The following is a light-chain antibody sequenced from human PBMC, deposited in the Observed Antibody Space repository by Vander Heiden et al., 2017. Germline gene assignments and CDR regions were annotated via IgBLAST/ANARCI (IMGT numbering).Light chain of an antibody. Sequence: DIVETQSSGSLAVSPGERATINCKSSQSVLYSSNNKNYLAWYQQKPGQPPKLLIYWASTRESGVPDRFSGSGSGTDFTLTISSLQAEDVAVYYCQQYDSTPITFGQGTRLEIK. CDR3: QQYDSTPIT. CDR1: QSVLYSSNNKNY. J-gene: IGKJ5*01. CDR2: WAS. V-gene: IGKV4-1*01.